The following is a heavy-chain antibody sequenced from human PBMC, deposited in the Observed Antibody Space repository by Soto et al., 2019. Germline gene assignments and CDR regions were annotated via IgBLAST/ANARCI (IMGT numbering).Heavy chain of an antibody. CDR2: ISWNSGSI. J-gene: IGHJ4*02. V-gene: IGHV3-9*01. Sequence: GGSLRLSCAASGFTFDDYAMHWVRQAPGKGLEWVSGISWNSGSIGYADSVKGRFTISRDNAKNSLYLQMNSLRAEDTALYYCAKDITRGVSGSSFDYWGQGTLVTVSS. CDR1: GFTFDDYA. CDR3: AKDITRGVSGSSFDY. D-gene: IGHD1-26*01.